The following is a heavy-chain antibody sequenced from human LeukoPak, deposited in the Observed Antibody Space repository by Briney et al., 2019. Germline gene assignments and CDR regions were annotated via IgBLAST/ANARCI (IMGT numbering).Heavy chain of an antibody. CDR3: ARGQGARYYYYYGMDV. CDR1: GGSISSGGYY. CDR2: IYHSGST. D-gene: IGHD3-16*01. Sequence: PSETLSLTCTVSGGSISSGGYYWSWIRQPPGKGLEWIGYIYHSGSTYYNPSLKSRVTISVDRSKNQFSLKLSSVTAADTAVYYCARGQGARYYYYYGMDVWGQGTTVTVSS. J-gene: IGHJ6*02. V-gene: IGHV4-30-2*01.